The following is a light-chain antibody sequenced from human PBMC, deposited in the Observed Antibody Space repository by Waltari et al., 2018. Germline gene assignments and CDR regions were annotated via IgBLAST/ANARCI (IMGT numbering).Light chain of an antibody. CDR3: QQYNSYSQYT. CDR1: QSISSW. J-gene: IGKJ2*01. Sequence: IQMTQSPSTLSASVGDRVTITCRASQSISSWLAWYQQKPGKAPKLLIYKASSLESGAPSRFSGSGSGTEFTLTISSLQPDDFATYYCQQYNSYSQYTFGQGTKLEIK. V-gene: IGKV1-5*03. CDR2: KAS.